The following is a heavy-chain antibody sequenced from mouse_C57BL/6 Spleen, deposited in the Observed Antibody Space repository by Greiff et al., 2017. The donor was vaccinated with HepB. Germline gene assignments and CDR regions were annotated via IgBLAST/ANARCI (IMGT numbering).Heavy chain of an antibody. CDR2: IYPGDGDT. CDR1: GYAFSSYW. J-gene: IGHJ4*01. D-gene: IGHD2-5*01. CDR3: ARSWSNYVDAMDY. Sequence: VKLVESGAELVKPGASVKISCKASGYAFSSYWMNWVKQRPGKGLEWIGQIYPGDGDTNYNGKFKGKATLTADKSSSTAYMQLSSLTSEDSAVYFCARSWSNYVDAMDYWGQGTSVTVSS. V-gene: IGHV1-80*01.